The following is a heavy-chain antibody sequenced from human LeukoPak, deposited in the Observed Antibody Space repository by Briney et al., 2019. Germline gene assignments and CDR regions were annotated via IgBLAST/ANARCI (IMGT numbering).Heavy chain of an antibody. V-gene: IGHV4-34*01. CDR3: ARVWDGDYGQEYFDY. D-gene: IGHD4-17*01. CDR2: IYYSGST. Sequence: PSETLSLTCAVYGGSFSGYYWSWIRQPPGKGLEWIGSIYYSGSTYYNPSLKSRVTISVDTSKNQFSLKLSSVTAADTAVYYCARVWDGDYGQEYFDYWGQGTLVTVSS. CDR1: GGSFSGYY. J-gene: IGHJ4*02.